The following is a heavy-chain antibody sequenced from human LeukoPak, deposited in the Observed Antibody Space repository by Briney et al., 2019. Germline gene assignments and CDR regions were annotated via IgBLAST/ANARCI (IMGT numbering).Heavy chain of an antibody. V-gene: IGHV3-30-3*01. CDR3: ARDRITVFVSGAMDV. CDR2: ISYDGSKK. D-gene: IGHD3-3*01. CDR1: GFTFRSYA. Sequence: GGSLRLPCATSGFTFRSYAMYWVRQAPGKGLEWVALISYDGSKKHYADSVKGRFTISRDNPKSTLFLQMNRLRSEDTAMYYCARDRITVFVSGAMDVWGQGTTVTVS. J-gene: IGHJ6*02.